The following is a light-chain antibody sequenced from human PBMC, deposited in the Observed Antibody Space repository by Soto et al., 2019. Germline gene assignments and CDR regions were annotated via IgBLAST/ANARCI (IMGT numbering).Light chain of an antibody. CDR2: EVS. V-gene: IGLV2-14*01. CDR1: SSDVGGYNY. Sequence: QSALTQPASVSGSPGQSITISCTETSSDVGGYNYVSWYQQHPAKAPKLMIYEVSNRPSGVSHRFSGSKSGNTASLTISGLQAEDEADYYCFSYTTSSTLVFGGGTKLTFL. CDR3: FSYTTSSTLV. J-gene: IGLJ3*02.